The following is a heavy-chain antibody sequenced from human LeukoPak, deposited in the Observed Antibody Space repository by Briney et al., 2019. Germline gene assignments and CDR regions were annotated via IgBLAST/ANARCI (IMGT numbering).Heavy chain of an antibody. V-gene: IGHV3-21*01. Sequence: PGGSLRLSCAASGFTFGYYGMNWVRQAPGRGLEWVSSISSTGTHIYYADSVKGRFTISRSNAKNSLYLQMNSLRAEDTAVYYCARGASSGYYYDAFDIWGQGTMVTVSS. CDR1: GFTFGYYG. D-gene: IGHD3-22*01. J-gene: IGHJ3*02. CDR2: ISSTGTHI. CDR3: ARGASSGYYYDAFDI.